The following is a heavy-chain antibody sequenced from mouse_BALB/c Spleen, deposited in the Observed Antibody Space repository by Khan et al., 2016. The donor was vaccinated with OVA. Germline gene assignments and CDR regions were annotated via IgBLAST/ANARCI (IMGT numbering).Heavy chain of an antibody. V-gene: IGHV5-4*02. J-gene: IGHJ3*01. CDR2: ISDGGNYI. Sequence: EVELVESGGGLVKPGGSLKLSCAASGFTFSDYYMYWVRQTPEKRLEWVATISDGGNYIYYPDNVKGRFTISRDDVKNSLYLQMTSLKSEDTAMYYCARGFYGDPFAYWGQGTLVSGSA. CDR1: GFTFSDYY. D-gene: IGHD2-13*01. CDR3: ARGFYGDPFAY.